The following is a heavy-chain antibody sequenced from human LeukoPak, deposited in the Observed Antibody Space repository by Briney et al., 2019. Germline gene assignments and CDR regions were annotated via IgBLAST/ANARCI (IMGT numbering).Heavy chain of an antibody. D-gene: IGHD6-19*01. Sequence: SETLSLTCAVYGGSFSGYYWSWIRQPPGKGLEWIGEINHSGSTNYNPSLKSRVTISVDTSKNQFSLKLSSVTAADTAVYCCARVSGRRSGWDYWGQGTLVTVSS. CDR3: ARVSGRRSGWDY. CDR1: GGSFSGYY. CDR2: INHSGST. J-gene: IGHJ4*02. V-gene: IGHV4-34*01.